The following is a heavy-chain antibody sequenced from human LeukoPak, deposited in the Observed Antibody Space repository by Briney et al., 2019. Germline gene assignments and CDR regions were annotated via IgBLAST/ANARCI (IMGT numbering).Heavy chain of an antibody. V-gene: IGHV3-30*18. CDR1: GFTFSCYG. J-gene: IGHJ6*04. CDR2: ILYDGSNK. Sequence: GSLRLSCAASGFTFSCYGMHWVRQAPGKGLEWVAVILYDGSNKYYADSVKGRFTISRDNSKNTLYLQMNSLRAEDTAVYYCAKDPHSSGWYYYYGMDVWGKGTTVTVSS. CDR3: AKDPHSSGWYYYYGMDV. D-gene: IGHD6-19*01.